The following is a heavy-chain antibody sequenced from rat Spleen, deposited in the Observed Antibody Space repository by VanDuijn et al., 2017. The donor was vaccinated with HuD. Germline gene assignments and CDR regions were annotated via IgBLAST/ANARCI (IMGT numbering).Heavy chain of an antibody. J-gene: IGHJ2*01. CDR1: GFTFSDYY. CDR3: TSLGGRGYSGGYFDY. D-gene: IGHD1-11*01. Sequence: EVQLVESGGGLVQPGRSLKLSCAASGFTFSDYYMAWVRQAPTKGLEWVASISYDGSSTYYRDSVKGRFTISRDNAKSTLYLQMDSLRSEDTATYYCTSLGGRGYSGGYFDYWGQGVMVTVSS. V-gene: IGHV5-20*01. CDR2: ISYDGSST.